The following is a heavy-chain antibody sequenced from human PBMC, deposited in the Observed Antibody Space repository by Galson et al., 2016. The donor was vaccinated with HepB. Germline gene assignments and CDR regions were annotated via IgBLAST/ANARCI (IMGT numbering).Heavy chain of an antibody. J-gene: IGHJ4*02. CDR1: GFSFSDYW. CDR3: SRGLFGVVPY. CDR2: IRNKAYGGTT. Sequence: SLRLSCAASGFSFSDYWMTWFRQAPGKGLEWVGFIRNKAYGGTTEYAASVKGRFTISRDDAKSIAYLQMSSLKTEDTAVYYCSRGLFGVVPYWGQGTLVIVSS. D-gene: IGHD3-3*01. V-gene: IGHV3-49*03.